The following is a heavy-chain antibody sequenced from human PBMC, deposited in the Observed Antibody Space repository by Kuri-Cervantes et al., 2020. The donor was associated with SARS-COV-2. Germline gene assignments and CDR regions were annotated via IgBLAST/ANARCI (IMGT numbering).Heavy chain of an antibody. CDR1: GGSISSSSYY. V-gene: IGHV4-39*01. CDR3: ARLLIAAAGPDFDY. J-gene: IGHJ4*02. Sequence: GSLRLSCTVSGGSISSSSYYWGWIRQPPGKGLEWIGSIYYSGSTYYNPSLKSRVTISVDTSENQFSLKLSSVTAADTAVYYCARLLIAAAGPDFDYWGRGTLVTVSS. CDR2: IYYSGST. D-gene: IGHD6-13*01.